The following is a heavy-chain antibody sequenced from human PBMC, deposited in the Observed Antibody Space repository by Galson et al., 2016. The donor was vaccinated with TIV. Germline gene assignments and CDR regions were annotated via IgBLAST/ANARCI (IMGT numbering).Heavy chain of an antibody. J-gene: IGHJ4*02. Sequence: SLRLSCAASGFTFSSYKMNWVRQAPGKGLEWVSSIGGSGDRTFYAGSVKGRFTISKDFSKNTLYLQMNTLRAEDTSIYYCAKGYRGPAAGTDYFDYWGQGTLVTVSS. V-gene: IGHV3-23*01. CDR3: AKGYRGPAAGTDYFDY. D-gene: IGHD6-13*01. CDR2: IGGSGDRT. CDR1: GFTFSSYK.